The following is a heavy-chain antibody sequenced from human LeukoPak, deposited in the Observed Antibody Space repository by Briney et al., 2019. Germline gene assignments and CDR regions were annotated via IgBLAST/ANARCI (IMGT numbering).Heavy chain of an antibody. CDR2: IHYSGSN. Sequence: SETLSLTCTVSGGFISSYYWSWIRRPPGKGLEWIVYIHYSGSNHYNPSLKSRVTISVDTSKNQVSLKLRSVNAADTDVYYCARTTEGYAGGPGYSYYYYMDVWGKGTTVTISS. J-gene: IGHJ6*03. CDR1: GGFISSYY. CDR3: ARTTEGYAGGPGYSYYYYMDV. V-gene: IGHV4-59*01. D-gene: IGHD5-12*01.